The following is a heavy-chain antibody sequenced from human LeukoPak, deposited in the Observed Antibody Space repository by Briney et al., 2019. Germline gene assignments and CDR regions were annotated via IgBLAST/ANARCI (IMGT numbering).Heavy chain of an antibody. CDR3: ASQRGDSSRYFQWFDP. D-gene: IGHD3-22*01. CDR2: IYYSGST. J-gene: IGHJ5*02. V-gene: IGHV4-59*01. Sequence: SETLSLTCTVSGGSISSYYWSWIRQAPGKGLEWIGYIYYSGSTNYNPSLKSRVTISVDTSKNQFSLKLSSVTAADTAVYYCASQRGDSSRYFQWFDPWGQGTLVTVSS. CDR1: GGSISSYY.